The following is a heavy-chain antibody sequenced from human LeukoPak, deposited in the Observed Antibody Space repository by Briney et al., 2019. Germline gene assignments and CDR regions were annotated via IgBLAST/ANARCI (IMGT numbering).Heavy chain of an antibody. CDR3: TSSILKRESATTTPDVFDV. Sequence: GGSLRLSCAASGFTFSGSAMHWVRQASGKGLEWVGRIRSKANSYATEYAASVKGRFTISRDDSKNTAYLQMNSLKTEDTAVYYCTSSILKRESATTTPDVFDVWGQGTRVTVSS. V-gene: IGHV3-73*01. CDR2: IRSKANSYAT. J-gene: IGHJ3*01. CDR1: GFTFSGSA. D-gene: IGHD2-21*01.